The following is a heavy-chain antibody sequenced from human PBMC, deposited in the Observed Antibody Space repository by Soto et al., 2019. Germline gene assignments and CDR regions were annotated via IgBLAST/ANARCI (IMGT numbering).Heavy chain of an antibody. CDR1: GYTFTNYD. CDR3: AIYTPGGY. D-gene: IGHD3-10*01. V-gene: IGHV1-8*01. J-gene: IGHJ4*02. CDR2: MNPNSGNT. Sequence: QVQLVQSGAEVKKPGASVKVSCKASGYTFTNYDINWVRQASGQGLEWMGWMNPNSGNTGYAPKFQGRVTMTRNTSITTAYMELSSLRSEDAALYYCAIYTPGGYWGQGTLVTVSS.